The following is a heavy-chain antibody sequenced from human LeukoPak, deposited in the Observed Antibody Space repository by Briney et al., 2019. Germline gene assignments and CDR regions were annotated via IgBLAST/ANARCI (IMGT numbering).Heavy chain of an antibody. CDR1: GGSFSGYY. D-gene: IGHD6-13*01. V-gene: IGHV4-34*01. J-gene: IGHJ6*03. CDR2: INHSGST. Sequence: SETLSLTCAVYGGSFSGYYWSWLRQPPGKGLEWIGEINHSGSTKYNPSLKSRVTISVDTSKSQFSLNVRSVTAADTAVYYCARTTEAHSWRTRYYDYYMDVWGKGTTVTVSS. CDR3: ARTTEAHSWRTRYYDYYMDV.